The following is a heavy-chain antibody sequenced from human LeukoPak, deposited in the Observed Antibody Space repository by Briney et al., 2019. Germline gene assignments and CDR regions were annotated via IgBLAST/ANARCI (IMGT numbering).Heavy chain of an antibody. CDR3: AKDRRGGSYYAATLDI. D-gene: IGHD1-26*01. CDR1: GFTFTIYA. Sequence: GGSLRLSCVASGFTFTIYAMRWVRQAPGKGLEWVSGISDSGDITYYADSVKGRFTISRDNSKNPLYVQMNSLRVEDTAVYYCAKDRRGGSYYAATLDIWGQGTMVTVSS. J-gene: IGHJ3*02. V-gene: IGHV3-23*01. CDR2: ISDSGDIT.